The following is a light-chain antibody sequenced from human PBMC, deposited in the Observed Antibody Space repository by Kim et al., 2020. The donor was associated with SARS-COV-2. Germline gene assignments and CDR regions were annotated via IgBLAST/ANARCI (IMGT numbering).Light chain of an antibody. CDR3: QQTYSVPPT. V-gene: IGKV1-39*01. CDR1: QTISTN. Sequence: VGGRVTIPCRATQTISTNFHGYQQKSGEAPELLLHSLSSLHRGVPSRFSGSGSGTEFTLPINSLQPEDFATYYCQQTYSVPPTFGQGTKVDIK. CDR2: SLS. J-gene: IGKJ1*01.